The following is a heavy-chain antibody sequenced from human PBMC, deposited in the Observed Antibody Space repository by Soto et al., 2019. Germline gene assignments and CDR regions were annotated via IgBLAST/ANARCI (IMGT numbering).Heavy chain of an antibody. J-gene: IGHJ4*02. CDR2: INHSGST. CDR3: ARGRTVSSWYVVSYFDY. D-gene: IGHD6-13*01. V-gene: IGHV4-34*01. Sequence: QVQLQQWGAGLLKPSETLSLTCAIYGGSFSGYYWSWIRQPPGKGLEWIGEINHSGSTNYNPSLKSRVTISVDTSKNQFSLKLSSVTAADTAVYYCARGRTVSSWYVVSYFDYWGQGTLVTVSS. CDR1: GGSFSGYY.